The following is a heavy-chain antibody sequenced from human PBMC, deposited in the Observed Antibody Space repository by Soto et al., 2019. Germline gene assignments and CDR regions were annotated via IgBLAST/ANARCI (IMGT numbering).Heavy chain of an antibody. J-gene: IGHJ4*02. D-gene: IGHD5-12*01. V-gene: IGHV3-23*01. CDR2: ISGSGGST. Sequence: GGSLRLSCAASGFTFSSYAMSWVRQAPGKGLEWVSAISGSGGSTYYADSVKGRFTISRDNSKNTLYLQMNSLRAEDTAVYYCAKDRGGYSGYGYFDYWGQGTLVTVSS. CDR1: GFTFSSYA. CDR3: AKDRGGYSGYGYFDY.